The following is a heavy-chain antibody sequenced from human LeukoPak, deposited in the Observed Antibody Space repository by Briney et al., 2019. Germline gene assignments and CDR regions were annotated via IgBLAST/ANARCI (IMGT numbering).Heavy chain of an antibody. J-gene: IGHJ4*02. V-gene: IGHV4-59*01. CDR1: GGSISSYY. CDR3: AREYYGYSSGWYGLDY. Sequence: RSSETLSLTCTVSGGSISSYYWSWIRQPPGKGLEWIGYIYTSGSTNYNPSLKSRVTISVDTSKNQFSLKLSSVTAADTAVYYCAREYYGYSSGWYGLDYWGQGTLVTVSS. D-gene: IGHD6-19*01. CDR2: IYTSGST.